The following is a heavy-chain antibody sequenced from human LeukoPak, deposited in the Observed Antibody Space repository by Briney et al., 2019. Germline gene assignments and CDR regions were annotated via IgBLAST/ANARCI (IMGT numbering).Heavy chain of an antibody. CDR1: GFTFSRFG. CDR3: ANGGSMAHEKIHN. D-gene: IGHD2/OR15-2a*01. V-gene: IGHV3-30*02. CDR2: INYDGSKE. Sequence: GGSLRLSCAASGFTFSRFGMHWVRQAPGKGLEWVTFINYDGSKEYYADSVKGRFTISRDSSKNTLYLQMNSLRAEDTAVYHCANGGSMAHEKIHNWGQGTLVTVSS. J-gene: IGHJ4*02.